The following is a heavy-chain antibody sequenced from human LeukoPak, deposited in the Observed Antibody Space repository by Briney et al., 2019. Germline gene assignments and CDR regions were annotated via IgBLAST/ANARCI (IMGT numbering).Heavy chain of an antibody. V-gene: IGHV3-21*01. Sequence: GGSLRLSCAASGFTFSSYSMNWVRQAPGKGLEWVSSISSSSSYIYYADSVKGRFTISRDNAKNSLYLQMNSLRAEDTAVYYCARGGMVTILGVADYWGQGTLVTVSS. CDR3: ARGGMVTILGVADY. CDR1: GFTFSSYS. CDR2: ISSSSSYI. D-gene: IGHD3-3*01. J-gene: IGHJ4*02.